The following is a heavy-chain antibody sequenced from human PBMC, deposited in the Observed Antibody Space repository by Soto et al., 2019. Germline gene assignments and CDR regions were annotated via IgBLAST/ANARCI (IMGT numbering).Heavy chain of an antibody. D-gene: IGHD6-6*01. V-gene: IGHV4-31*01. CDR2: IYYSGST. J-gene: IGHJ6*03. CDR1: GGSISSGGYY. CDR3: ARALDSSSIHYYYYYMDV. Sequence: QVQLQESGPGLVKPSQTLSLTCTVSGGSISSGGYYWSWIRQHPGKGLEWIGYIYYSGSTYYNPSLMSQVTISVDTSKNQFSRKLSSVTAADTAVYYCARALDSSSIHYYYYYMDVWGNGTTVTVSS.